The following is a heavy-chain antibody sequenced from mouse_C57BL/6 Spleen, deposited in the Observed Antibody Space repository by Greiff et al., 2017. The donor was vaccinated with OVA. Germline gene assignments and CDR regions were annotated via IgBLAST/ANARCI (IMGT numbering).Heavy chain of an antibody. CDR2: FHPYNDDT. V-gene: IGHV1-47*01. Sequence: VKLQESGAELVKPGASVKMSCKASGYTFTTYPIEWMKQNHGKSLEWIGNFHPYNDDTKYNEKFKGKATLTVEKSSSTVYLELSRLTSDDSAVYYCAILDSSGPAWFAYWGQGTLVTVSA. D-gene: IGHD3-2*02. CDR3: AILDSSGPAWFAY. CDR1: GYTFTTYP. J-gene: IGHJ3*01.